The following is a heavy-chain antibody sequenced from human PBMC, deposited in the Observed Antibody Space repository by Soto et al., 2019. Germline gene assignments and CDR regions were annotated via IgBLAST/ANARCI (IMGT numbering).Heavy chain of an antibody. D-gene: IGHD5-12*01. CDR3: AREDILGARSFDY. V-gene: IGHV3-23*01. J-gene: IGHJ4*02. CDR1: GLTFSNFA. Sequence: GGSLRLSCEVSGLTFSNFAMSWVRQAPGEGLEWAAAIGGSSGTTFYADSVKGRFSISKDFAKNMLYLQMNSVRVEDTAVYYCAREDILGARSFDYWGQGTVVTVSS. CDR2: IGGSSGTT.